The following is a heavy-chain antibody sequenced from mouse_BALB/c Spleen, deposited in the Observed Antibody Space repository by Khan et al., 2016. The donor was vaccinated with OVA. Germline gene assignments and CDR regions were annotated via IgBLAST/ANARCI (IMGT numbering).Heavy chain of an antibody. CDR2: ISDGVSYI. CDR3: IRGYYGGPVAY. V-gene: IGHV5-4*02. CDR1: GFTFSDYY. Sequence: EVELVESGGGLVKPGGSLKLSCAASGFTFSDYYMYWVRQTPDERLEWVATISDGVSYIYYPDNVKGRFTISRDNAKNTPYLQMSSLKSEDSAMYYSIRGYYGGPVAYWGQGTLVTVSA. J-gene: IGHJ3*01. D-gene: IGHD1-1*02.